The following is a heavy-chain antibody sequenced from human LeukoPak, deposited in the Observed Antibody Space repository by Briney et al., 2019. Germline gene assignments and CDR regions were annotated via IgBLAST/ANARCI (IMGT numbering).Heavy chain of an antibody. J-gene: IGHJ4*02. CDR1: GFTSSSYG. CDR2: ISSGGPTT. CDR3: AKRHSSGWYYFDY. Sequence: GGSLRLSCAASGFTSSSYGMSWVRQTPGKGLEWVSTISSGGPTTYYADSVRGRFTISRDDSKNTLYLRMNTLRAEDTAVYYCAKRHSSGWYYFDYWGQGTLVTVSS. V-gene: IGHV3-23*01. D-gene: IGHD6-19*01.